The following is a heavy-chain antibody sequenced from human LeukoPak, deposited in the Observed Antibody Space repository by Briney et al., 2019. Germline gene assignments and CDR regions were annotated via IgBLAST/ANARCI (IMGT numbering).Heavy chain of an antibody. CDR2: IIPIFGIA. CDR1: GATFSSYA. J-gene: IGHJ4*02. CDR3: ARGLKRGYSYGYRFDY. Sequence: GSSVKVSCKASGATFSSYAISWVRQAPGQGLEWMGRIIPIFGIANYAQKFQGRVTITADKSTSTAYMELSSLRSEDTAVYYCARGLKRGYSYGYRFDYWGQGTLVTVSS. D-gene: IGHD5-18*01. V-gene: IGHV1-69*04.